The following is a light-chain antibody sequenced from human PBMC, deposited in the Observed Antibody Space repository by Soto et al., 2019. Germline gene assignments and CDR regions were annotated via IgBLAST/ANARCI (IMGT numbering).Light chain of an antibody. CDR2: AAS. V-gene: IGKV1-9*01. Sequence: EIQLTQSPSFLSASVGVSVTISCRACQGIDTYLGWYQQQQRKAPSLLIYAASFLQSGVPTMFSGSGSETEFNLTISSLQPEDFAAYYCQQLNTYPFLFGQGTRLDIK. J-gene: IGKJ5*01. CDR1: QGIDTY. CDR3: QQLNTYPFL.